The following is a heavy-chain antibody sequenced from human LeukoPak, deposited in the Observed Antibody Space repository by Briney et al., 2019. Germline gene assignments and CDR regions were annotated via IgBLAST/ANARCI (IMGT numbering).Heavy chain of an antibody. J-gene: IGHJ3*01. CDR2: IKQDGSEK. CDR3: ARSSYSSSSSV. CDR1: GFTFSSYW. V-gene: IGHV3-7*03. Sequence: GGSLRLSCAASGFTFSSYWMSWVRQAPGKGLEWVANIKQDGSEKYYVDSVKGRFTISRDNAKNSLYLQMNSLRAEDTAVFYCARSSYSSSSSVWGRGTMVTVSS. D-gene: IGHD6-6*01.